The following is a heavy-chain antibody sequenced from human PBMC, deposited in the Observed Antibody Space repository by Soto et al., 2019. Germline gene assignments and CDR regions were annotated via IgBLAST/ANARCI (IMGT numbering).Heavy chain of an antibody. CDR3: ARVDTDSYGMDV. CDR2: IDPSDSYT. J-gene: IGHJ6*02. Sequence: RGESLKISCKGSGYSFTSYWISWVRQMPGKGLEWMGRIDPSDSYTNYSPSFQGHVTISADKSISTAYLQWSSLKASDTAMYYCARVDTDSYGMDVWGQGTTVTVSS. CDR1: GYSFTSYW. D-gene: IGHD5-18*01. V-gene: IGHV5-10-1*01.